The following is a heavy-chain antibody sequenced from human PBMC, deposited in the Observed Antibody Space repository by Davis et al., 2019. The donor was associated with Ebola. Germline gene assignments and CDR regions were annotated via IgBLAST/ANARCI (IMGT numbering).Heavy chain of an antibody. CDR3: ARAQFPTTSDH. CDR1: GYTLTELS. Sequence: ASVKVSCKVSGYTLTELSMHWVRQAPGKGLEWMGSFDPADGETIYAQKFQGRVIMTSDTATTTAYMEVGSLRSDDTAVYYCARAQFPTTSDHWGQGTLVTVSS. J-gene: IGHJ4*02. CDR2: FDPADGET. V-gene: IGHV1-24*01. D-gene: IGHD1-1*01.